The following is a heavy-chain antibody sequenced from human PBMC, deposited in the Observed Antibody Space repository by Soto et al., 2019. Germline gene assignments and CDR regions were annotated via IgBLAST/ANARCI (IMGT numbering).Heavy chain of an antibody. Sequence: ASVKVSCKASGYTFTSYGISWVRQAPGQGLEWMGWISAYNGNTNYAQKLQGRVTMTTDTSTSTAYMELRSLRSDDTAVYYCAREGLLEYSNYYGYWGQGTLVTVSS. J-gene: IGHJ4*02. D-gene: IGHD4-4*01. CDR3: AREGLLEYSNYYGY. CDR1: GYTFTSYG. V-gene: IGHV1-18*01. CDR2: ISAYNGNT.